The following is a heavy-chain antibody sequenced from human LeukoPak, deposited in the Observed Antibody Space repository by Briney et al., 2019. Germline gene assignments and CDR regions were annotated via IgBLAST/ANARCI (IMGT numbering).Heavy chain of an antibody. CDR1: GFTFSSYG. V-gene: IGHV3-30*18. Sequence: PEGSLRLSCAASGFTFSSYGMHWVRQAPGKGLEWVAVISYDGSNKYYADSVKGRFTISRDNSKNTLYLQMNSLRAEDTAVYYCAKDLGAYYDSSGILDYWGQGTLVTVSS. CDR3: AKDLGAYYDSSGILDY. CDR2: ISYDGSNK. J-gene: IGHJ4*02. D-gene: IGHD3-22*01.